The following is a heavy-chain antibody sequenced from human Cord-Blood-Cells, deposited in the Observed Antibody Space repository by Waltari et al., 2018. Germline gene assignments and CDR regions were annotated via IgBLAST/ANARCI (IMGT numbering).Heavy chain of an antibody. CDR2: SSPIFGTA. D-gene: IGHD1-26*01. J-gene: IGHJ4*02. Sequence: QVQLVQSGAEVKKPGSSVKVSCKASGGTFSSYAISWVRRAPGQGREWMGGSSPIFGTANYAQKFQGRVTITADESTSTAYMELSSLRSEDTAVYYCARRSGSYANPTSYYFDYWGQGTLVTVSS. CDR3: ARRSGSYANPTSYYFDY. CDR1: GGTFSSYA. V-gene: IGHV1-69*01.